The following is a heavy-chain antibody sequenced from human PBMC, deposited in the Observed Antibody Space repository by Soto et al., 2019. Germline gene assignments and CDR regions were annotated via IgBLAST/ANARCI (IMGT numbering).Heavy chain of an antibody. CDR2: IYYSGST. CDR3: ARSYDFWSGPPHHAFDI. V-gene: IGHV4-31*03. J-gene: IGHJ3*02. CDR1: GGSISSGGYY. Sequence: SETLSLTCTVSGGSISSGGYYWSWIRQHPGKGLEWIGYIYYSGSTYYNPSLKSRVTISVDTSKNQFSLKLSSVTAADTAVYYCARSYDFWSGPPHHAFDIWGQGKMVTVSS. D-gene: IGHD3-3*01.